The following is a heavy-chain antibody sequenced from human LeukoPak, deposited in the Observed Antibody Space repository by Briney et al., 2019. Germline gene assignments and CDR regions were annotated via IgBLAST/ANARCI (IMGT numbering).Heavy chain of an antibody. D-gene: IGHD3-3*01. CDR2: INSDGSST. V-gene: IGHV3-74*01. CDR1: GFTFSSYW. Sequence: PGGSLRLSCAASGFTFSSYWMHWVRHAPGKGLVWVSRINSDGSSTSYADSVKGRFTISRDNAKTTLYLQMNSLRAEETAVYYCASVGRYDFWSGYYYYYYGMDGWGQGTTVTVS. J-gene: IGHJ6*02. CDR3: ASVGRYDFWSGYYYYYYGMDG.